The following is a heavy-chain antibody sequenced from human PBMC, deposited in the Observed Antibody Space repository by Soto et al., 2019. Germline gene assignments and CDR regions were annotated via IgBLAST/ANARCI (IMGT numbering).Heavy chain of an antibody. D-gene: IGHD6-19*01. CDR1: GGTFSNFA. V-gene: IGHV1-69*13. J-gene: IGHJ6*02. Sequence: GASVKVSGKASGGTFSNFAISWVRQAPGQGLEWMGAIIPVYDTAKYAQKFQDRLTITADESTSTAYMELRSLRSEDTAVYYCARDDNSGFFIGYYGLDVWGQGTTVTVSS. CDR3: ARDDNSGFFIGYYGLDV. CDR2: IIPVYDTA.